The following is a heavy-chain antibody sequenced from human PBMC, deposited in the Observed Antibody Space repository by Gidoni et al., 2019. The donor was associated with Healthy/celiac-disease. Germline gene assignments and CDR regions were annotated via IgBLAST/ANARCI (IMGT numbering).Heavy chain of an antibody. CDR3: ARVVNLYCSGGSCYLPDY. D-gene: IGHD2-15*01. CDR1: GYSISSGYY. J-gene: IGHJ4*02. CDR2: IYHSGST. Sequence: QVQLQESGPGLVKPSETLSLTCAVSGYSISSGYYWGWIRQPPGKGLEWIGSIYHSGSTYYNPSLKSRVTISVDTSKNQFSLKLSSVTAADTAVYYCARVVNLYCSGGSCYLPDYWGQGTLVTVSS. V-gene: IGHV4-38-2*01.